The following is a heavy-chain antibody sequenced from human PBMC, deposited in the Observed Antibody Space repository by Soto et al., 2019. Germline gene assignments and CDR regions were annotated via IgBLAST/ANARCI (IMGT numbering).Heavy chain of an antibody. CDR1: GFTFSSYE. Sequence: PGGSLRRSCAASGFTFSSYEMSWVRQAPGKGLEWVSYISSSSSAIYYADSVKGRFTISRDNAKNSLYLQMSTLRAEDTAVYYCSRVKYIDYVQCNDYYGDRTLVTVAS. CDR3: SRVKYIDYVQCNDY. J-gene: IGHJ4*01. D-gene: IGHD3-10*02. CDR2: ISSSSSAI. V-gene: IGHV3-48*03.